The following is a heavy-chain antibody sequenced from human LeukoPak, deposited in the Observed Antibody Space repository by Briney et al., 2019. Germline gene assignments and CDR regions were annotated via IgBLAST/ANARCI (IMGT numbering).Heavy chain of an antibody. J-gene: IGHJ3*02. CDR2: ISFDGSNK. CDR3: ASLRFLEWLSSDPNAFDI. V-gene: IGHV3-30-3*01. D-gene: IGHD3-3*01. CDR1: GFTVSSNY. Sequence: GGSLRLSCAAPGFTVSSNYMSWVRQAPGKGLEWVAVISFDGSNKYYADSVKGRFTISRDNSKNTLYLQMNSLRPEDAAVYYCASLRFLEWLSSDPNAFDIWGQGTMVTVSS.